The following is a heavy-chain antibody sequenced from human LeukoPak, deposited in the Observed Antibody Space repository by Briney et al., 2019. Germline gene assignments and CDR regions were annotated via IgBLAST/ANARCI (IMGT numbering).Heavy chain of an antibody. J-gene: IGHJ4*02. CDR1: GFTFSTYG. D-gene: IGHD1-26*01. CDR3: ARGGLTIAESTTSWYLDY. CDR2: TWYDGSNK. Sequence: QPGGSLRPSCAASGFTFSTYGMHWVRQAQGKGLEWVALTWYDGSNKNYADSVKGRFTISRDNSKNTLYLQMNSLRGEDTGVYYCARGGLTIAESTTSWYLDYWGQGTLVTVSS. V-gene: IGHV3-33*01.